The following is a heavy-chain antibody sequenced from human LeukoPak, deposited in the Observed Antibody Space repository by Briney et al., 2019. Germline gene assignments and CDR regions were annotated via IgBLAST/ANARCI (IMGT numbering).Heavy chain of an antibody. J-gene: IGHJ5*02. V-gene: IGHV4-4*02. CDR1: GGSISDTNW. CDR2: VNLQGST. Sequence: SETLSLTCGVSGGSISDTNWWTWFRQPPGKGLEWIGEVNLQGSTNYNPSLKSRVAISVDKSENHISLKLTSVTAADTAVYYCARHGTSGTNLNWFDPWGQGTLVTVSS. CDR3: ARHGTSGTNLNWFDP. D-gene: IGHD1-1*01.